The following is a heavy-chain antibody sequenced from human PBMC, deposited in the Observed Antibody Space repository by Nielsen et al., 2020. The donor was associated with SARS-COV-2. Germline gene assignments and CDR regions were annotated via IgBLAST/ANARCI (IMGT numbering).Heavy chain of an antibody. V-gene: IGHV4-59*12. J-gene: IGHJ6*03. CDR3: ARDVGDTAMVTGYYYYLDV. D-gene: IGHD5-18*01. CDR1: GGSIISYY. CDR2: IYYSGST. Sequence: SETLSLTCTVSGGSIISYYWSRIRQPPGKGLEWLGNIYYSGSTNYNSSLKSRVSMSVDTSKNQFSLKLSSVTAADTAVYYCARDVGDTAMVTGYYYYLDVWGKGTTVTVSS.